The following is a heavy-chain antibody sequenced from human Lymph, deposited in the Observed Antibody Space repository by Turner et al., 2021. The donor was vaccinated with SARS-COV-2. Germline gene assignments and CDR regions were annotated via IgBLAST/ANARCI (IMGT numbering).Heavy chain of an antibody. D-gene: IGHD3-22*01. CDR3: AKNEMAMIVMVITLVDY. CDR2: ISGSGGST. CDR1: GFTFRSYA. J-gene: IGHJ4*02. Sequence: EVQLLESGGGLVQPGGSLRLSCAAPGFTFRSYAMSWVRQAPGKGLEWVSVISGSGGSTNYADSVKGRFSISRDKSKNTLYLQMNSLRAEDTAVYYCAKNEMAMIVMVITLVDYWGQGTLVTVSS. V-gene: IGHV3-23*01.